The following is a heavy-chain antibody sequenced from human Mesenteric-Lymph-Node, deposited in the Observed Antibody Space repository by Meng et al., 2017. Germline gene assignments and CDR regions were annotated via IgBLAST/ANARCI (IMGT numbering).Heavy chain of an antibody. Sequence: GESLKISCAASGFTFSDYYMSWIRQAPGKGLEWVSYISSSGSTIYYADSVKGRFTISRDNAKNSLYLQMNSLRAEDTAVYYCARAHDSSGYFFDYWGQGTLVTVSS. CDR2: ISSSGSTI. J-gene: IGHJ4*02. CDR3: ARAHDSSGYFFDY. CDR1: GFTFSDYY. V-gene: IGHV3-11*01. D-gene: IGHD3-22*01.